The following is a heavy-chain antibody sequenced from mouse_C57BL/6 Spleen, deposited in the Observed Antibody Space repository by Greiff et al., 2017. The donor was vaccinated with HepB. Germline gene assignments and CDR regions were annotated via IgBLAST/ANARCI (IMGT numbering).Heavy chain of an antibody. CDR2: IYPGSGST. Sequence: VQLQQPGAELVKPGASVKMSCKASGYTFTSYWITWVKQRPGQGLEWIGDIYPGSGSTNYNEKFKSKATLTVDTSSSTAYMQLSSLTSEDPAVYYCARWGHYGSSYVGAWFAYWGQGTLVTVSA. V-gene: IGHV1-55*01. CDR3: ARWGHYGSSYVGAWFAY. J-gene: IGHJ3*01. D-gene: IGHD1-1*01. CDR1: GYTFTSYW.